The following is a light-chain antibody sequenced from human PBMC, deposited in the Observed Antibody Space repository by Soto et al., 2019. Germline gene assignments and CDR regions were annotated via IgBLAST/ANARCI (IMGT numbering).Light chain of an antibody. CDR2: AAS. CDR3: QQYGSSPRT. CDR1: QSVRSSY. V-gene: IGKV3-20*01. J-gene: IGKJ1*01. Sequence: EIVLTQSPDTLSLSPGESATLSCRASQSVRSSYLAWYQQTPGQTPRLLIYAASSRATGIPDRFSGSGSGTDFSLTISRLEAEDFAVDYCQQYGSSPRTVGQGTKVDIK.